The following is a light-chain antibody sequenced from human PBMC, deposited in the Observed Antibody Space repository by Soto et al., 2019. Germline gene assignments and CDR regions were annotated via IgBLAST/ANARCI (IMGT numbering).Light chain of an antibody. CDR2: AAS. CDR3: QQSFSSPRT. Sequence: DIQMTQSPSTLSASVGDRVTITCRASQSISSYLNWYQQKPGNAPTLLIYAASSLQSGVPSRFSGSGSGTDFTLTISSLQPDDFATYYCQQSFSSPRTFGQGTKVDIK. CDR1: QSISSY. J-gene: IGKJ2*01. V-gene: IGKV1-39*01.